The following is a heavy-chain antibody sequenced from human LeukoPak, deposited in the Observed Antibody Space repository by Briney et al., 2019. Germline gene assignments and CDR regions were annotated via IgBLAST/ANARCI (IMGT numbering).Heavy chain of an antibody. J-gene: IGHJ4*02. CDR1: VFTFSTYW. Sequence: GGSLRLSRSASVFTFSTYWTHWVRQAPGKGLVRVSRINSDGSRTGYADSVKGRFTISRDNAKYSLYLHMNSLRAEDTAVYYCTRGGGQLDFWGQGTLVTVSS. CDR3: TRGGGQLDF. V-gene: IGHV3-74*01. D-gene: IGHD1-1*01. CDR2: INSDGSRT.